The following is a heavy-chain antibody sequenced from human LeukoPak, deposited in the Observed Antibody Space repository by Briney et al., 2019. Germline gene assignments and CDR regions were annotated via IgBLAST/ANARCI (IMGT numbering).Heavy chain of an antibody. J-gene: IGHJ4*02. D-gene: IGHD6-6*01. CDR1: GYTFTSYA. CDR2: INAGNGNT. CDR3: WWAEYSSSSAHY. Sequence: VASVKVSCKASGYTFTSYAMHWVRQAPGQRLEWMGWINAGNGNTKYSQKFQGRVTITRDTSASTAYMELSSLRSEDTAVYYCWWAEYSSSSAHYWGQGTLVTVSS. V-gene: IGHV1-3*01.